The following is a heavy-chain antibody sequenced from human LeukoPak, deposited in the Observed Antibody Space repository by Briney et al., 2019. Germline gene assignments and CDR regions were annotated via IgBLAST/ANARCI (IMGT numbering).Heavy chain of an antibody. Sequence: GRSLRLSCAASGFALSTFWMSWVRQAPGKGLEWVANIKQDGSEKNYVDSVKGRFTISRDNAKNSLYMQMNSLRAEDTAVYYCARGGIAMAGSMSLMDWGQGTLVTVSS. D-gene: IGHD6-19*01. CDR1: GFALSTFW. V-gene: IGHV3-7*03. CDR3: ARGGIAMAGSMSLMD. CDR2: IKQDGSEK. J-gene: IGHJ4*02.